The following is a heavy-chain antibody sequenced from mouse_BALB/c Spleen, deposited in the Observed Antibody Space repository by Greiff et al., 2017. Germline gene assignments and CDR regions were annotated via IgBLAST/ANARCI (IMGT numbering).Heavy chain of an antibody. Sequence: VQLKESGAELVKPGASVKLSCTASGFNIKDTYMHWVKQRPEQGLEWIGRIDPANGNTKYDPKFQGKATITADTSSNTAYLQLSSLTSEDTAVYYCARWDGNYQGLFAYWGQGTLVTVSA. V-gene: IGHV14-3*02. CDR1: GFNIKDTY. D-gene: IGHD2-1*01. J-gene: IGHJ3*01. CDR2: IDPANGNT. CDR3: ARWDGNYQGLFAY.